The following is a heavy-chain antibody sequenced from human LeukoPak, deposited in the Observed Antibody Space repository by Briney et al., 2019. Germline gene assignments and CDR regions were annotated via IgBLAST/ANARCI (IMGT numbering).Heavy chain of an antibody. CDR1: GGSISSGGYS. CDR3: ARGRSGSEGLGP. D-gene: IGHD5-12*01. Sequence: PSETLSLTCAVSGGSISSGGYSWGWLRQPPGKGLEGISYIYHSESTYYNPSLRRRVTISVDRSKNQFSLTLSSVTAAATVSYCCARGRSGSEGLGPWGEGTLVTVSS. V-gene: IGHV4-30-2*01. CDR2: IYHSEST. J-gene: IGHJ5*02.